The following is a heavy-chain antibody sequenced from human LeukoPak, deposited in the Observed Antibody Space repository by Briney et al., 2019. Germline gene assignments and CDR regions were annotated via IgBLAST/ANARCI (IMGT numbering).Heavy chain of an antibody. Sequence: SETLSLTCAVYGGSFSGYYWSWLRQPPGKGVEGFGEMNHRGSNNYNPSLKSRVTISVDTSKNQFSLKLSSVAAAYTAVYYCARAIRYSYGSVVYYYYYYMDVWGKGTTVTVSS. CDR2: MNHRGSN. V-gene: IGHV4-34*01. CDR1: GGSFSGYY. CDR3: ARAIRYSYGSVVYYYYYYMDV. J-gene: IGHJ6*03. D-gene: IGHD5-18*01.